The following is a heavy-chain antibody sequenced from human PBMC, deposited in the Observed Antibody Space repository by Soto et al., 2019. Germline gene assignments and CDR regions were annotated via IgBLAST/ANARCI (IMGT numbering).Heavy chain of an antibody. CDR1: GFTVSSNY. V-gene: IGHV3-53*01. J-gene: IGHJ6*02. Sequence: TGGSLRLSCAASGFTVSSNYMRWVRQAPGKGLDWVSVIYSGGSTDNADSVKGRFTISRDNSKNTLYLQMNSLRAEDTAVYYCAKDRTVYYDFWSGLPSLDVWGQGTTVTV. CDR3: AKDRTVYYDFWSGLPSLDV. CDR2: IYSGGST. D-gene: IGHD3-3*01.